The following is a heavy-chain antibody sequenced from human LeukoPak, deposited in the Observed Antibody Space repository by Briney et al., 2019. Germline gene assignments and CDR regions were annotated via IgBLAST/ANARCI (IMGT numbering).Heavy chain of an antibody. CDR2: ISSSSSYI. Sequence: PGGSLRLSCAASGFTFSSYSMNWVRQAPGKGLEWVSSISSSSSYIYYADSVKGRFTISRDNSKNTLYLQMNSLRAEDTAVYYCAKIGWELSDAFDIWGQGTMVTVSS. CDR3: AKIGWELSDAFDI. CDR1: GFTFSSYS. V-gene: IGHV3-21*04. J-gene: IGHJ3*02. D-gene: IGHD1-26*01.